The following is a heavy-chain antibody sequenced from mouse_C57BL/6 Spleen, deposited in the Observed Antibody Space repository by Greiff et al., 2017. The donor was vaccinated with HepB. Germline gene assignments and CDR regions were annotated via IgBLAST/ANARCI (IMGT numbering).Heavy chain of an antibody. V-gene: IGHV6-6*01. J-gene: IGHJ2*01. CDR1: GFTFSDAW. D-gene: IGHD1-1*01. Sequence: EVHLVESGGGLVQPGGSMKLSCAASGFTFSDAWMDWVRQSPEKGLEWVAEIRNKANNHATYYAESVKGRFTIARDDSKSSVYLQMNSLRAEDTGIYYCTPTTVVAFDYWGQGTTLTVSS. CDR2: IRNKANNHAT. CDR3: TPTTVVAFDY.